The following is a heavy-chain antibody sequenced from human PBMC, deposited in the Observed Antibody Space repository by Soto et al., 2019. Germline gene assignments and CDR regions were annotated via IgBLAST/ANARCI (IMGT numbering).Heavy chain of an antibody. CDR2: INARNGNT. V-gene: IGHV1-3*05. CDR1: GYTFTSYA. J-gene: IGHJ4*02. D-gene: IGHD1-20*01. CDR3: ARGITLPTPLDY. Sequence: QVQVVQSGAEEKKPGASVKVSCKASGYTFTSYAIHWVRQAPGQRLEWMGWINARNGNTKYSQKFQGRVTITRDTSASTAYMELSSLRSEDTAVYYCARGITLPTPLDYWGQGTLVTVSS.